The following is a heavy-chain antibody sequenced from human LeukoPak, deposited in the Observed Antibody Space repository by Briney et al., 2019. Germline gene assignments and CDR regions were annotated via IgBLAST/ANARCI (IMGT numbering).Heavy chain of an antibody. Sequence: RPSETLSLTCTASGGSISSGGYYWSWIRQSPGKGLEWIGHIYHNGYTNYNPSLKSRVAISLDKPKKQFSLKLSAVTAADTAIYCVRETEGRGSDSWGQGLLVTVSS. D-gene: IGHD3-10*01. V-gene: IGHV4-30-4*08. CDR2: IYHNGYT. J-gene: IGHJ4*02. CDR3: VRETEGRGSDS. CDR1: GGSISSGGYY.